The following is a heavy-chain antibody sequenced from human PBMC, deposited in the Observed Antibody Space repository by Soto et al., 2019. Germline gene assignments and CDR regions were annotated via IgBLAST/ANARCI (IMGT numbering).Heavy chain of an antibody. D-gene: IGHD6-6*01. CDR2: IYYSGST. CDR1: GCSVSSGSYY. CDR3: ARGRIAARRTFDY. J-gene: IGHJ4*02. Sequence: LETLSLTCTFSGCSVSSGSYYWSWIRQPPGKGLEWIGYIYYSGSTNYNPSLKSRVTISVDTSKNQFSLKLSSVTAADTAVYYCARGRIAARRTFDYWGQGTLVTVSS. V-gene: IGHV4-61*01.